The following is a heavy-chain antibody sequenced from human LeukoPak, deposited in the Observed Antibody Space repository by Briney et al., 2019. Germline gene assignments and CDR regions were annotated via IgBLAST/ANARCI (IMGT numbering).Heavy chain of an antibody. D-gene: IGHD1-26*01. CDR1: GGTFSSYA. J-gene: IGHJ4*02. Sequence: SVKVSCKASGGTFSSYAISWVRQAPGQGLEWMGGIIPIFGTTNYAQKFQGRVTITADESTSTAYMELSSLRSEDTAVYYCARSPRDLGAPPYYFDYWGQGTLVTVSS. CDR3: ARSPRDLGAPPYYFDY. CDR2: IIPIFGTT. V-gene: IGHV1-69*13.